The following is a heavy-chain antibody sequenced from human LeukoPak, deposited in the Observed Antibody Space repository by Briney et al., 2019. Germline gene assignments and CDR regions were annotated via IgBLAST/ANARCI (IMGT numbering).Heavy chain of an antibody. CDR1: GFTFFNYG. J-gene: IGHJ4*02. CDR2: IGPSGTKT. Sequence: GGSLRLSCAGPGFTFFNYGMNWVRQAPGKGLEGGSRIGPSGTKTIYGGFGEGRFNNSRDNSKNTAYLPKKRLKAGDPAIYYCAIPPIVTRFLYWGQGTLWSVSS. CDR3: AIPPIVTRFLY. D-gene: IGHD3-10*02. V-gene: IGHV3-23*01.